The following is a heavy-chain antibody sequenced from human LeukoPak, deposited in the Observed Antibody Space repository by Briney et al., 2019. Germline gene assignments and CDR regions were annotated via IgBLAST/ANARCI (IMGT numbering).Heavy chain of an antibody. CDR2: IIPIFGTA. CDR1: GGTFSSYA. Sequence: SVKVSCKASGGTFSSYAISWVRQAPGQGVEWMGGIIPIFGTANYAPNFQGRVTITADESTSTAYMELSSLRSEDTAVYYCARMLSSPGVYGDYDAFDSWGQGRMVIVSS. V-gene: IGHV1-69*01. J-gene: IGHJ3*02. CDR3: ARMLSSPGVYGDYDAFDS. D-gene: IGHD4-17*01.